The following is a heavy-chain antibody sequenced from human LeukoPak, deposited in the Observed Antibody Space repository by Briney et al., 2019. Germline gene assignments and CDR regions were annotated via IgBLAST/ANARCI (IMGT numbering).Heavy chain of an antibody. CDR2: VYYTGTS. D-gene: IGHD3-10*01. J-gene: IGHJ6*02. CDR3: ASRTPNLGDPGAGSSYYYYYGVDV. Sequence: NASETLSLTCSVSGGSISSTTYYWGWVRQSPGKGLEWIGSVYYTGTSYYNPSLKSRVTMSVDTSKNQFSLTLTSVTAADTAVYYCASRTPNLGDPGAGSSYYYYYGVDVWGQGTSVTVSS. CDR1: GGSISSTTYY. V-gene: IGHV4-39*07.